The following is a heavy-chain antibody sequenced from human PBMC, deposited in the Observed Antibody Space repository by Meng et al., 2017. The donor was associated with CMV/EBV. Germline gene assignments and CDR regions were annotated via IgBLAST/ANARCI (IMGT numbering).Heavy chain of an antibody. CDR2: ITASGGST. CDR1: EFTFSNYA. D-gene: IGHD6-13*01. J-gene: IGHJ4*02. V-gene: IGHV3-23*01. CDR3: AKAFSASWYREYYDD. Sequence: ESLKISCAASEFTFSNYAMSWVRQALGRGLAWVSAITASGGSTYYADSVKGRFTVSRDNSKNTLYLQMNSLRAEDTALYYCAKAFSASWYREYYDDWGQGTLVTVSS.